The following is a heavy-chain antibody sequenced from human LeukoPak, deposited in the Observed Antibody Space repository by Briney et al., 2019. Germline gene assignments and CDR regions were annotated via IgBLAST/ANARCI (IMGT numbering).Heavy chain of an antibody. CDR1: GLTVSSNY. J-gene: IGHJ5*02. CDR2: IYSDGTT. D-gene: IGHD1-26*01. CDR3: ARVPSQVWGWFGP. Sequence: GGSLRLSCAASGLTVSSNYMTWVRQAPGKGLEWVSIIYSDGTTYYADSVKGRFTISRDNSKNTVYLQMNSLRVGDTAMYYCARVPSQVWGWFGPWGQGTLVTVSS. V-gene: IGHV3-53*01.